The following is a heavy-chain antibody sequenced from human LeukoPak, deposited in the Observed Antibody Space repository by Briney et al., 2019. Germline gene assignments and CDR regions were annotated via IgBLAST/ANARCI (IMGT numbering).Heavy chain of an antibody. V-gene: IGHV4-59*01. J-gene: IGHJ4*02. CDR1: GGSISSYY. D-gene: IGHD3-22*01. Sequence: PSETLSLTCTVSGGSISSYYWSWIRQRPGKGLEWIGYIYYSGSTNYNPSLKSRVTISVDTSKNQFSLKLSSVTAADTAVYYCARYYDSSGYCYWGQGTLVTVSS. CDR3: ARYYDSSGYCY. CDR2: IYYSGST.